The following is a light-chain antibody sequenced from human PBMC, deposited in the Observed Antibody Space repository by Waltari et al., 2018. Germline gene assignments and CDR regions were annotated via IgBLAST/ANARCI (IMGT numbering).Light chain of an antibody. J-gene: IGLJ3*02. CDR2: EVN. V-gene: IGLV2-23*02. CDR3: CSYAGTTSWL. Sequence: QSALTQPASVSGSPGQSITISCTGTSSDVGDYNLVPWYQQHAGQVPKLRLYEVNKRPSGFSTRFSGSRSGNTAALTISGLQAEDEATYFCCSYAGTTSWLFGGGTKVTVL. CDR1: SSDVGDYNL.